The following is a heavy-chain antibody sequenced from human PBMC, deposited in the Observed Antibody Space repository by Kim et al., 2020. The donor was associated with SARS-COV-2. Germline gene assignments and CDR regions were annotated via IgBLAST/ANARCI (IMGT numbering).Heavy chain of an antibody. J-gene: IGHJ6*02. CDR2: ISSSSSYI. D-gene: IGHD3-16*01. Sequence: GGSLRLSCAASGFTFSSYSMNWVRQAPGKGLEWVSSISSSSSYIYYADSVKGRFTISRDNAKNSLYLQMNSLRAEDTAVYYCARDRGGLDYGMDVWGQGTTVTVSS. V-gene: IGHV3-21*01. CDR1: GFTFSSYS. CDR3: ARDRGGLDYGMDV.